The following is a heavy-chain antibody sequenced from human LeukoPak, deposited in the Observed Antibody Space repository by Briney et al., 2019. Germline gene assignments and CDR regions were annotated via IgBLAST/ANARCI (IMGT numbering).Heavy chain of an antibody. Sequence: HPGGSLRLSCAASGFTFSSYGMHWVRQAPGKGLEWVAFIRYDGSNKYYADSVKGRFTISRDNSKNTLYLQMNSLRAEDTAVYYCAKLVPLRYQLDAFDIWGQGTMVTVSS. CDR1: GFTFSSYG. D-gene: IGHD2-2*01. CDR2: IRYDGSNK. V-gene: IGHV3-30*02. J-gene: IGHJ3*02. CDR3: AKLVPLRYQLDAFDI.